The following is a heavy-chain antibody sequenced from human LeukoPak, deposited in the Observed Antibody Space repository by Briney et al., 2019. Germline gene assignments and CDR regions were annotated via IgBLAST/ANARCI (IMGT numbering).Heavy chain of an antibody. Sequence: GGSLRLSCTASGFRFSDFYMSWIRQAPGKGLEWISYISSGGSTIYYAASVKGRFTISRDNAKNSLYLQMNSLGADDTAVYYCARDRCRYCSTCGMDVRGQGTTVTVSS. V-gene: IGHV3-11*01. CDR1: GFRFSDFY. J-gene: IGHJ6*02. D-gene: IGHD2-2*01. CDR3: ARDRCRYCSTCGMDV. CDR2: ISSGGSTI.